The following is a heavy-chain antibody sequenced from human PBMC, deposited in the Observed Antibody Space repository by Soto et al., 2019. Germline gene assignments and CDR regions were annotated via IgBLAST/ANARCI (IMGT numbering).Heavy chain of an antibody. Sequence: QITLKESGPTLVKPTQTLTLTCTFSGFSLSTGGVGVGWIRQPPGKALEGLALIYWDDDKRYRTSLQNRLTIPADTTYNPVVLSMSNMGPYDTATYYCAHRNVEVVGGSTNTFDYWCQGALVTVSS. CDR3: AHRNVEVVGGSTNTFDY. J-gene: IGHJ4*02. D-gene: IGHD2-15*01. CDR2: IYWDDDK. V-gene: IGHV2-5*02. CDR1: GFSLSTGGVG.